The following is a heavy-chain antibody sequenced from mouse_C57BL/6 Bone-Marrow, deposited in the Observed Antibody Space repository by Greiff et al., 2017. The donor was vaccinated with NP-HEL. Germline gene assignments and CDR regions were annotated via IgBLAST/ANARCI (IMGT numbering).Heavy chain of an antibody. V-gene: IGHV1-18*01. CDR3: ARSYYYGSSYDWYFDV. CDR1: GYTFTDYN. D-gene: IGHD1-1*01. CDR2: INPNNGGT. J-gene: IGHJ1*03. Sequence: VQLKQSGPELVKPGASVKIPCKASGYTFTDYNMDWVKQSHGKSLEWIGDINPNNGGTIYNQKFKGKATLTVDKSSSTAYMELRSLTSEYTAVYYCARSYYYGSSYDWYFDVWGTGTTVTVSS.